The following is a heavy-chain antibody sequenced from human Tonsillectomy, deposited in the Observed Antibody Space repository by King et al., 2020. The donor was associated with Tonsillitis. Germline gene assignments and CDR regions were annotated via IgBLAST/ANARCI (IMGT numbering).Heavy chain of an antibody. Sequence: VQLVESGGGLVQPGGSLRLSCAASGFTFSSYAMSWVRQAPGKGLEWVSAISGSGGSTYYADSVKGRFTISRDNSKNTLYLQMNSLRAEDTAVYYCAKFGLLFGELLWADPYYYYGMDVWGQGTTVTVSS. CDR1: GFTFSSYA. CDR3: AKFGLLFGELLWADPYYYYGMDV. CDR2: ISGSGGST. D-gene: IGHD3-10*01. J-gene: IGHJ6*02. V-gene: IGHV3-23*04.